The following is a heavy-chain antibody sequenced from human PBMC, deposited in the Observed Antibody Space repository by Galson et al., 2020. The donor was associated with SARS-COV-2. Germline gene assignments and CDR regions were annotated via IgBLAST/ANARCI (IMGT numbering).Heavy chain of an antibody. Sequence: ASETLSLPCTVPGGPISSGGYYWTWIRQRPGTGLEWIGYIHYSGSIHDNPSLRSRLSISIDTSQNQFSLKMTSVTAADTAVYYCARRRPGYRGGFNSWGQGTLVTGSS. V-gene: IGHV4-31*03. CDR2: IHYSGSI. CDR1: GGPISSGGYY. CDR3: ARRRPGYRGGFNS. J-gene: IGHJ4*02. D-gene: IGHD5-12*01.